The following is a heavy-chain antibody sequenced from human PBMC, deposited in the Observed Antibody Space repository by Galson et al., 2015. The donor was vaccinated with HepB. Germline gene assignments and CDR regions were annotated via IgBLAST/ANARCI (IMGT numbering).Heavy chain of an antibody. J-gene: IGHJ6*02. CDR1: GYTFTDYY. CDR3: ATQGDFWTGYYYYYYGMDV. D-gene: IGHD3/OR15-3a*01. V-gene: IGHV1-3*01. CDR2: INLRNGNA. Sequence: SVKVSCKASGYTFTDYYIHWVRQAPGQRPEWMGWINLRNGNAKYSQNFQGRVTITSDTSARTAYMELSSLKSEDTAVYYCATQGDFWTGYYYYYYGMDVWGQGTTVTVSS.